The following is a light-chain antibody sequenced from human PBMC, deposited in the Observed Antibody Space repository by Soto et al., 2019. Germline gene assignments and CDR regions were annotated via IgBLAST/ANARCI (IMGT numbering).Light chain of an antibody. V-gene: IGLV2-14*01. CDR2: EVT. CDR3: RSYTSSSTYV. Sequence: QSDLTQPASVSGSPGQSITISCTGTSSDVGGYNYVSWYQQHPGKDPKLMIFEVTNRPSGVSNRVSGSKSGNTASLTISGLQADDEADYYCRSYTSSSTYVFGSGTKVTVL. CDR1: SSDVGGYNY. J-gene: IGLJ1*01.